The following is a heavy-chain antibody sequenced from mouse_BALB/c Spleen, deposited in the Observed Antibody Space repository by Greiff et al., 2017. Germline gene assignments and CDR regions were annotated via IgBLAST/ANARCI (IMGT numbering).Heavy chain of an antibody. V-gene: IGHV5-6*02. CDR3: ARHSGTYYFDY. J-gene: IGHJ2*01. CDR1: GFTFSSYG. CDR2: ISSGGSYT. Sequence: EVKLVESGGDLVKPGGSLKLSCAASGFTFSSYGMSWVRQTPDKRLEWVATISSGGSYTYYPDSVKGRFTISRDNAKNTLYLQMSSLKSEDTAMYYCARHSGTYYFDYWGQGTTRTVSS. D-gene: IGHD4-1*01.